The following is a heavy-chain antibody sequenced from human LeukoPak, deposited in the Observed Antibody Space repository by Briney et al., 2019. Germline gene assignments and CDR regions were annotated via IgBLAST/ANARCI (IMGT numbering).Heavy chain of an antibody. CDR1: GFTFRNYA. CDR2: IWFDGSIK. D-gene: IGHD6-19*01. J-gene: IGHJ4*02. V-gene: IGHV3-33*08. Sequence: PGGSLRLSCAASGFTFRNYAMTWVRQAPGKGLEWVAVIWFDGSIKYYADSVKGRFTISRDNSRNTLFPQMNSLRAEDTAVYYCASAAGPFDNWGQGTLVTVSS. CDR3: ASAAGPFDN.